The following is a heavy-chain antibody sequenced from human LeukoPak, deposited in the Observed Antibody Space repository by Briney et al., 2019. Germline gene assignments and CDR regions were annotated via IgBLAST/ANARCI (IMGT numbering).Heavy chain of an antibody. V-gene: IGHV3-23*01. CDR1: GFTFSSYA. Sequence: GGSLRLSCAASGFTFSSYAMSWVRQAPGKRLEWVSTISGGGGSTYYADSVKGRFTISRDNSKNTLYLQMNSLRAEDTAVYYCAKDPARQWLTGGNWFDPWGQGTLVTVSS. D-gene: IGHD6-19*01. J-gene: IGHJ5*02. CDR2: ISGGGGST. CDR3: AKDPARQWLTGGNWFDP.